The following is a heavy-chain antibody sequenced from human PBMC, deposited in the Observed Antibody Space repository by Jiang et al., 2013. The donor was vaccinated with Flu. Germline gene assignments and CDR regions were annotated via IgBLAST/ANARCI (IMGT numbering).Heavy chain of an antibody. CDR2: IIPILGIA. D-gene: IGHD1-26*01. Sequence: EVKKPGSSVKVSCKASGGTFSSYAISWVRQAPGQGLEWMGRIIPILGIANYAQKFQGRVTITADESTSTAYMELSSLRSEDTAVYYCARGSGSYYGWFDPWGQGTLVTVSS. CDR3: ARGSGSYYGWFDP. J-gene: IGHJ5*02. V-gene: IGHV1-69*04. CDR1: GGTFSSYA.